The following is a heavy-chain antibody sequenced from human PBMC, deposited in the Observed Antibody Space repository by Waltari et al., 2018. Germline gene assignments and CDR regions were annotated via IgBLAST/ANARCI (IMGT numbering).Heavy chain of an antibody. CDR2: LIPIFGTG. CDR1: GGTFSSYA. V-gene: IGHV1-69*08. CDR3: ARDRYILVVPAAHNWFDP. Sequence: QVQLVQSGAEVKKPGSSVRVSCKASGGTFSSYAISWVRQAPGQGLEWMGRLIPIFGTGNYAQKFQGRFTITADKSTSTAYRELISLRSEDTAVYYCARDRYILVVPAAHNWFDPWGQGTLVTVSS. J-gene: IGHJ5*02. D-gene: IGHD2-2*01.